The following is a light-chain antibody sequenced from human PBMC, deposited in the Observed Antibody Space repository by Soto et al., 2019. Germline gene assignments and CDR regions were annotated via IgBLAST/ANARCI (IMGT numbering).Light chain of an antibody. Sequence: IVLTQSPATLSLSPGERAALSCRVSQSVSTSLAWYQHKPGQAPRLIIYDASKRAPGIPARFSGRGSGTDFTLTISSLEPEDFAVYYCQVRDVWPTFGQGTKVEIK. J-gene: IGKJ1*01. V-gene: IGKV3-11*01. CDR2: DAS. CDR3: QVRDVWPT. CDR1: QSVSTS.